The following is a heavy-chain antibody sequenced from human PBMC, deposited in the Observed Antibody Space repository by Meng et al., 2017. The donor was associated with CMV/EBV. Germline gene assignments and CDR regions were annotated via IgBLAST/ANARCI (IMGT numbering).Heavy chain of an antibody. Sequence: SVKVSCKASGGTFSSYAISWVRQAPGQGLEWMGGIIPIFGTANYAQKFQGRVTITTDESTSTAYMELSSLRSEDTAVYYCARSSPSLPSGGGDSYDAFDIWGQGTMVTVSS. CDR2: IIPIFGTA. V-gene: IGHV1-69*05. CDR1: GGTFSSYA. CDR3: ARSSPSLPSGGGDSYDAFDI. J-gene: IGHJ3*02. D-gene: IGHD2-21*01.